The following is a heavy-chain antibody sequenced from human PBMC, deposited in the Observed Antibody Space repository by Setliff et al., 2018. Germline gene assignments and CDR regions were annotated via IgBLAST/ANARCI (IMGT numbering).Heavy chain of an antibody. D-gene: IGHD2-15*01. CDR3: ASSCSGTSCYAGLDY. J-gene: IGHJ4*02. CDR2: IWHDGGEK. V-gene: IGHV3-33*08. CDR1: GFTFSTYR. Sequence: LSLSCAASGFTFSTYRFHWVRQAPGKGLEWVAVIWHDGGEKYYADSVKGRFTISRDNSKNTLYLQMNSLRAEDTAVYYCASSCSGTSCYAGLDYWGQGTLVTVSS.